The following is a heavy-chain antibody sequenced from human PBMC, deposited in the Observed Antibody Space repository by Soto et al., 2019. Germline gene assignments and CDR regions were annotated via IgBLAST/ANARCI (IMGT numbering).Heavy chain of an antibody. Sequence: QGQLVESGGGVVQPGRSLRLSCAASGFTFTSHAMHWVRQTPGKGLEWVAAISYDEIDKKYASSVKGRFTVSRDNVKNTLHLQMKSLRAEDTAVYYCARSREIIASAGSFDYWGQGTLVTVSS. CDR1: GFTFTSHA. V-gene: IGHV3-30*03. CDR2: ISYDEIDK. CDR3: ARSREIIASAGSFDY. J-gene: IGHJ4*02. D-gene: IGHD6-25*01.